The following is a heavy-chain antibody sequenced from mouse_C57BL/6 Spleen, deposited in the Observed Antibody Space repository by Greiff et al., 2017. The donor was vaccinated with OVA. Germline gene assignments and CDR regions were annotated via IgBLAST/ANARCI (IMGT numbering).Heavy chain of an antibody. CDR1: GYTFTSYW. V-gene: IGHV1-69*01. J-gene: IGHJ1*03. CDR3: ARGRDYYGSREFWYFDV. Sequence: QVQLQQPGAELVMPGASVKLSCKASGYTFTSYWMHWVKQRPGQGLEWIGEIDPSDSYTNYNQKFKGKSTLTVDKSSSTAYMQLSSLTSEDSAVYYCARGRDYYGSREFWYFDVWGTGTTVTVSS. CDR2: IDPSDSYT. D-gene: IGHD1-1*01.